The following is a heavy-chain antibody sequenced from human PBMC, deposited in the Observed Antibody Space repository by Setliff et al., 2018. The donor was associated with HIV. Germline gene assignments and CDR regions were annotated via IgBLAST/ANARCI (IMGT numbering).Heavy chain of an antibody. CDR3: ARIPTNITPNGFDI. V-gene: IGHV4-34*01. CDR2: IYYSGST. Sequence: PSETLSLTCAVYGGSFSGYYWGWIRQPPGKGLEWIGNIYYSGSTYYNPSLKSRVTISVDTSKNQFSLKLSSVTAADTAVYYCARIPTNITPNGFDIWGQGTMVTVSS. J-gene: IGHJ3*02. D-gene: IGHD1-1*01. CDR1: GGSFSGYY.